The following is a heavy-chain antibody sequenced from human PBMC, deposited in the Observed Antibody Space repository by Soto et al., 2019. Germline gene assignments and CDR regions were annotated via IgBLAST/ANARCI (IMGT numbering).Heavy chain of an antibody. CDR1: GYTFTSYA. V-gene: IGHV1-3*01. CDR2: INAGNGNT. J-gene: IGHJ3*02. Sequence: QVQLVQSGAEVKKPGASVKVSCKASGYTFTSYAMHWVRQAPGQRLEWMRWINAGNGNTKYSQKFQGRVTITRDTSASTAYMELSSLRSEDTAVYYCASYIGSYFPAFDIWGQGTMVTVSS. D-gene: IGHD1-26*01. CDR3: ASYIGSYFPAFDI.